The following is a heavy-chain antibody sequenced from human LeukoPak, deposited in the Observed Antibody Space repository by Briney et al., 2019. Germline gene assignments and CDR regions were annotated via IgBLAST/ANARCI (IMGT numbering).Heavy chain of an antibody. V-gene: IGHV1-46*01. Sequence: ASVKVSCKASGGTFSSYAISWVRQAPGQGLEWMGIINPSGGSTSYAQKFQGRVTMTRDTSTSTVYMELSSLRSEDTAVYYCARGQLTYYDFWSGYSTFDYWGQGTLVTVSS. CDR2: INPSGGST. CDR3: ARGQLTYYDFWSGYSTFDY. J-gene: IGHJ4*02. D-gene: IGHD3-3*01. CDR1: GGTFSSYA.